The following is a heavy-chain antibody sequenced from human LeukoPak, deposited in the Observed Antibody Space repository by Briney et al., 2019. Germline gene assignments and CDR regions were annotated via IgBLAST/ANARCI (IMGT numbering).Heavy chain of an antibody. CDR3: ARVGSGWTRGYLDY. J-gene: IGHJ4*02. CDR2: IKQDGSEK. CDR1: GFTFSSYW. D-gene: IGHD6-19*01. V-gene: IGHV3-7*05. Sequence: GGSLRLSCAASGFTFSSYWMSWVRQAPGKGLEWVANIKQDGSEKYYVDSVKGRFTISRDNAKNSLYLQMNSLRAEDTAVYYRARVGSGWTRGYLDYWGQGTLVTVSS.